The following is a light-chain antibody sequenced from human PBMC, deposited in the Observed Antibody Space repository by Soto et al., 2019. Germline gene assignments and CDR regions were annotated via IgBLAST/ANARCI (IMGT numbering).Light chain of an antibody. CDR1: QGFRNY. V-gene: IGKV1-27*01. CDR3: QKYNSAPIT. CDR2: AAS. Sequence: DIQMTQSPSSLSASVGVRVTITYRASQGFRNYLAWYQQKPGKVPTLLIYAASTLQSGVPSRFSGSGSRTEFTLTISSLAPEDCATYYCQKYNSAPITFGQGTRLEIK. J-gene: IGKJ5*01.